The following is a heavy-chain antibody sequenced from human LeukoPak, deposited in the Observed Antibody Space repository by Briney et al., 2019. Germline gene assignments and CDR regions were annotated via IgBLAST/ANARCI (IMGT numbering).Heavy chain of an antibody. V-gene: IGHV4-34*01. D-gene: IGHD2-2*01. Sequence: SETLSLTCAVYGGSFSGYYWSWIRQPPGKGLEWIGEINHSGSTNYNPSLKSRVTISADTSKNQFSLKLSSVTAADTAVYYCARGDIVVVPAAIGFYYYGMDVWGQGTTVTVSS. CDR2: INHSGST. J-gene: IGHJ6*02. CDR1: GGSFSGYY. CDR3: ARGDIVVVPAAIGFYYYGMDV.